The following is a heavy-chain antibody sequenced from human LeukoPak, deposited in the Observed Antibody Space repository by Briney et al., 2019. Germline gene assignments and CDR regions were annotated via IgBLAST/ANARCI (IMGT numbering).Heavy chain of an antibody. CDR3: TTDYGSGSYRYFNY. CDR1: GFTFSNAC. CDR2: IKSKTDGGTT. V-gene: IGHV3-15*01. Sequence: GGSLRLSCAASGFTFSNACMSWARQAPGKGLEWVGRIKSKTDGGTTDYAAPVKGRFTISRDDSKNTLYLQMNSLKTEDTAVYYCTTDYGSGSYRYFNYWGQGTLVTVSS. J-gene: IGHJ4*02. D-gene: IGHD3-10*01.